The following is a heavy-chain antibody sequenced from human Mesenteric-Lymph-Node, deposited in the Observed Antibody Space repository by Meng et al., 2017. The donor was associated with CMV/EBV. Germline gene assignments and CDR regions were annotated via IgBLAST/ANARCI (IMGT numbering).Heavy chain of an antibody. D-gene: IGHD6-6*01. J-gene: IGHJ6*02. Sequence: GESLKISCAASGFTFSSYSMNWVRQAPGRGLEWVSVISRTGGTIFYADSLQGRFAISRDNAKNSLYLQMNSLRAEDTAVYYCARVSIAARRGGVYYYYYGMDVWGQGTTVTVSS. V-gene: IGHV3-21*01. CDR3: ARVSIAARRGGVYYYYYGMDV. CDR2: ISRTGGTI. CDR1: GFTFSSYS.